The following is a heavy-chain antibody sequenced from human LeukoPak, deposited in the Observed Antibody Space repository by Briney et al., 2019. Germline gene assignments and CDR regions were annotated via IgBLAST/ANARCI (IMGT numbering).Heavy chain of an antibody. Sequence: GGSLRLSCAGSGFTFSSYAMSWVRPAPGKGLEWVSAISGSGGTTYYADSVKGRFSISRDNSKNTLYLQMNSLRAGDTAVYYCAKDTSGSYFTGDYWGQGTLVTVSS. J-gene: IGHJ4*02. CDR3: AKDTSGSYFTGDY. V-gene: IGHV3-23*01. D-gene: IGHD3-22*01. CDR1: GFTFSSYA. CDR2: ISGSGGTT.